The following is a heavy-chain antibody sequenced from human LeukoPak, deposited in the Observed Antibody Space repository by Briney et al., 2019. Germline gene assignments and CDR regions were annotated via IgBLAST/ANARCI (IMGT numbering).Heavy chain of an antibody. CDR1: GGTFSSYA. CDR2: IIPILGIA. V-gene: IGHV1-69*04. Sequence: SVKVSCKASGGTFSSYAIIWVRQAPGRGLEWMGRIIPILGIANYAQKFQGRVTITADESTSTAYMELSSLRSEDTAVYYCARVFFEAFEGYCSSTSCPAPLDYWGQGTLVTVSS. J-gene: IGHJ4*02. CDR3: ARVFFEAFEGYCSSTSCPAPLDY. D-gene: IGHD2-2*01.